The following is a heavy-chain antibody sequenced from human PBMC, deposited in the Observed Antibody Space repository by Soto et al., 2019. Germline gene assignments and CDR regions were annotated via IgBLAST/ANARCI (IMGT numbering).Heavy chain of an antibody. V-gene: IGHV3-11*01. Sequence: QVPLVESGGGLVEPGGSLRLSCAASGFAFSDYHMAWIRQAPGKGLEWVSYINPGGTPMYYADSVKGRFTISRDNAKNSMYLLMNNLRAEDTAVYYCARVGQFDYWGQGTLVTVSS. CDR2: INPGGTPM. CDR3: ARVGQFDY. J-gene: IGHJ4*02. CDR1: GFAFSDYH.